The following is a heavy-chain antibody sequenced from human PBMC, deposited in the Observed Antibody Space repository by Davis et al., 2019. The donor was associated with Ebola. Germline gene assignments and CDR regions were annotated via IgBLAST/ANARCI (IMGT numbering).Heavy chain of an antibody. J-gene: IGHJ4*02. Sequence: GESLKISCAASGFTFSSYAMHWVRQAPGKGLEWVAVISYDGSNKYYADSVKGRFTISRDNSKNTLYLQMNSLRAEDTAVYYCATGVDDYWGQGTLVTVSS. CDR1: GFTFSSYA. V-gene: IGHV3-30-3*01. CDR3: ATGVDDY. CDR2: ISYDGSNK. D-gene: IGHD2-15*01.